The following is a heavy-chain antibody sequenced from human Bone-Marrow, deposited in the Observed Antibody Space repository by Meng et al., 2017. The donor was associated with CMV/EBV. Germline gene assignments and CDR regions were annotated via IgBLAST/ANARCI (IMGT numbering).Heavy chain of an antibody. D-gene: IGHD3-3*01. CDR1: GFTFRTYW. J-gene: IGHJ4*02. CDR2: IKQDGSEK. Sequence: GESLKISCAASGFTFRTYWMSWVRQAPGKGLEWVANIKQDGSEKYYVDSVKGRFTVSRDNSENTVSLQLNSLRAEDTAVYYCARDRTNYDFWSGSFDYWGQGTLVTVSS. CDR3: ARDRTNYDFWSGSFDY. V-gene: IGHV3-7*03.